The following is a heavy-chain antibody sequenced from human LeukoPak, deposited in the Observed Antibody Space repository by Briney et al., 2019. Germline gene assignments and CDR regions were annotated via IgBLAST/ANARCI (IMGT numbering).Heavy chain of an antibody. CDR1: GFTFSSYS. CDR2: ISTSSSYI. J-gene: IGHJ5*02. CDR3: ARDRLITYAGNNWFDP. Sequence: GSLRLSCAASGFTFSSYSMNWVRQAPGRGLEWVSSISTSSSYIYYEDSVKGRFTISRDNAKKSLYLQMNSLRAEDTAVYYCARDRLITYAGNNWFDPWGQGTLVTVSS. V-gene: IGHV3-21*01. D-gene: IGHD3-16*01.